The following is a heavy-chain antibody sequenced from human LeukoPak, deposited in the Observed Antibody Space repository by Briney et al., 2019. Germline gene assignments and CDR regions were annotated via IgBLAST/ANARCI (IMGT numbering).Heavy chain of an antibody. CDR3: AKASRKWLLDAFDI. Sequence: GGSLRLSCAASGFTFDDYAMYWVRQAPGKGLEWVSGISWNSGSIGYADSVKGRFTISRDNAKNSLHLQMNSLRAEDTALYYCAKASRKWLLDAFDIWGQGTMVTVSS. CDR1: GFTFDDYA. V-gene: IGHV3-9*01. J-gene: IGHJ3*02. CDR2: ISWNSGSI. D-gene: IGHD5-24*01.